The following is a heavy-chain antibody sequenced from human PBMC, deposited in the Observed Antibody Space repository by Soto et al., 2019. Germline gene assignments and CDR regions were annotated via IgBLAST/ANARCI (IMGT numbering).Heavy chain of an antibody. CDR1: RFTFRSHT. CDR2: ISYDGSNK. Sequence: GGSLRLSCVASRFTFRSHTMSWVRQAPGKGLEWVAVISYDGSNKYYADSVKGRFTISRDNSKNTLYLQMNSLRAEDTAVYYYARDLPCSGGSCYSSYWGQGTLVTVSS. V-gene: IGHV3-30-3*01. D-gene: IGHD2-15*01. CDR3: ARDLPCSGGSCYSSY. J-gene: IGHJ4*02.